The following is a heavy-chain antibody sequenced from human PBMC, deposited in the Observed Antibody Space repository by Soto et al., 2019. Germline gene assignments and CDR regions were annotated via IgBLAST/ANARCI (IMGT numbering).Heavy chain of an antibody. J-gene: IGHJ6*02. D-gene: IGHD3-10*01. CDR1: GFTFNKYA. Sequence: VRLSCSASGFTFNKYAMHWVRQAPGTGLQYVSGISDTGGSTFHADSVKGRFTVSRDDSKDTLFHQMSNLRAEDTAVYCCVKGSTGEYWYHYNGLDVWGQGTTVTVPS. V-gene: IGHV3-64D*06. CDR3: VKGSTGEYWYHYNGLDV. CDR2: ISDTGGST.